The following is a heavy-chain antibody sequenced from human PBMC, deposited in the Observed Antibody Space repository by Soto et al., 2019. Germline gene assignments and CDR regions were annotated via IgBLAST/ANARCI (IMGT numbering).Heavy chain of an antibody. Sequence: PSETLSLTCTVSGGSISSYYWSWIGQPPGKGLEWIGYIYYSGSTNYNPSLKSRVTISVDTSKNQFSLKLSSVTAADTAVYYCARDLEYSSSSRENYYYYMDVWGKGTTVTVSS. CDR2: IYYSGST. CDR3: ARDLEYSSSSRENYYYYMDV. D-gene: IGHD6-6*01. CDR1: GGSISSYY. J-gene: IGHJ6*03. V-gene: IGHV4-59*01.